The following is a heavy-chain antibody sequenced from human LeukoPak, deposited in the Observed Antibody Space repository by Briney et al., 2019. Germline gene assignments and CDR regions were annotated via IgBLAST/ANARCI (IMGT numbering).Heavy chain of an antibody. V-gene: IGHV3-30*02. CDR1: GFTFRTYW. J-gene: IGHJ4*02. Sequence: GGSLRLSCAASGFTFRTYWMSWVRQAPGKGLEWVAFIRYDGSNKYYADSVKGRFTISRDNSKNTLYLQMNSLRAEDTAVFYCVREGRGIYYDYFDYWGQGSLVTVSS. CDR3: VREGRGIYYDYFDY. CDR2: IRYDGSNK. D-gene: IGHD3-3*01.